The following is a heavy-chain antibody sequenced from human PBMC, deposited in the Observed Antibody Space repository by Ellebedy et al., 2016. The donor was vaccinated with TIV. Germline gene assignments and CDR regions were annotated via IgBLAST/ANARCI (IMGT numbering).Heavy chain of an antibody. V-gene: IGHV3-13*01. CDR1: RFTFSSYD. Sequence: GGSLRLSCAASRFTFSSYDMHWVRQGTGQGLEWVSAIGTAGDTYYPGSVKGRFTISREKAKNSFYLQMNSLRAEDTAVYYCARVRFGDTAVDYWGQGTLVTVSS. CDR3: ARVRFGDTAVDY. J-gene: IGHJ4*03. CDR2: IGTAGDT. D-gene: IGHD2-21*02.